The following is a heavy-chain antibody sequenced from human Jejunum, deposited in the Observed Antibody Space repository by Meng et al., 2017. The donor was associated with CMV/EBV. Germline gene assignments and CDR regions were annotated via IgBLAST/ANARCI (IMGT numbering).Heavy chain of an antibody. Sequence: CTVSGGSVSIGSSYWSWIRQPPGKGLEWIGYIYYTGSTDYNPSLKSRVTISRDTSKNQFSLKLSSVTAADTAVYYCARRFFAFNIWGQGTMVTVSS. CDR2: IYYTGST. D-gene: IGHD3-3*01. CDR3: ARRFFAFNI. CDR1: GGSVSIGSSY. J-gene: IGHJ3*02. V-gene: IGHV4-61*01.